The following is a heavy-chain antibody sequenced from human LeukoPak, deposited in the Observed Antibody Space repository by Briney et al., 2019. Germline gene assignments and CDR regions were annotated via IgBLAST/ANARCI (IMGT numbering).Heavy chain of an antibody. CDR3: AKGGEMGTIRGYFDY. CDR1: GFIFSSYG. CDR2: ISYVGSDK. D-gene: IGHD5-24*01. Sequence: GSLRLSCAASGFIFSSYGMHWVRQAPGKGLEWVAVISYVGSDKYYTDSVRGRFTISRDNSKTTLYLQMNSLRTEATAGYYCAKGGEMGTIRGYFDYLGQGTLVTVSS. J-gene: IGHJ4*02. V-gene: IGHV3-30*18.